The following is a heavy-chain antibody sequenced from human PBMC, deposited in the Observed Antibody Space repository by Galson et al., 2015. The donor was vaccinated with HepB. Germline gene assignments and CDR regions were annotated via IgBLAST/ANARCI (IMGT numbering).Heavy chain of an antibody. J-gene: IGHJ4*02. CDR2: IKQDGSEK. D-gene: IGHD1-26*01. CDR1: GFTFSSYW. V-gene: IGHV3-7*03. CDR3: ARVQPGRATDYFDY. Sequence: SLRLSCAASGFTFSSYWMSWVRQAPGKGLEWVANIKQDGSEKYYVDSVKGRFTISRDNAKNSLYLQMNSLRAEDTAVYYCARVQPGRATDYFDYWGQGTLVTVSS.